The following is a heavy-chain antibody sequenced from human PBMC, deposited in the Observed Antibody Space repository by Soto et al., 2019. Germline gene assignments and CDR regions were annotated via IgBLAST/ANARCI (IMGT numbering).Heavy chain of an antibody. J-gene: IGHJ4*02. D-gene: IGHD4-17*01. V-gene: IGHV4-59*01. Sequence: PSETLSLTCTFSGGSIISYYWSWIRQPPGKGLEWIGYIYYSGSTNYNPSLKSRVTISVDTSKNQFSLKLSSVTAADTAVYYCARAPYGDFDYWGQGTLVTVSS. CDR3: ARAPYGDFDY. CDR2: IYYSGST. CDR1: GGSIISYY.